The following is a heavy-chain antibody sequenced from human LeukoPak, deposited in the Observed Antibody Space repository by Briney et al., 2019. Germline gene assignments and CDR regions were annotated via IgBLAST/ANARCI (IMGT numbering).Heavy chain of an antibody. Sequence: SETLSLTCAVSGGSFSGYYWSWIRQPPGKGLEWIGEINHSGSTNYNPSLKSRVTISVDTSKNQCSLKLSSVTAAYTAVYYCARGSQSLGYCSGGSCRAKIFDYWGQGTLVTVSS. CDR2: INHSGST. V-gene: IGHV4-34*01. CDR3: ARGSQSLGYCSGGSCRAKIFDY. J-gene: IGHJ4*02. D-gene: IGHD2-15*01. CDR1: GGSFSGYY.